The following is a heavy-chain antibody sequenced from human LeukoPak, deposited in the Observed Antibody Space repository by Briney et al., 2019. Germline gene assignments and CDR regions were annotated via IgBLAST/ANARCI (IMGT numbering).Heavy chain of an antibody. CDR3: ARRFDSSGWSYTDY. D-gene: IGHD6-19*01. Sequence: PSETLSLTCTVSGGSISSYYWSCIRQPPGKGLEWIGFIYYSGSTNYNPSLKSQVTISIDTSKNQFSLKLSSVTAADTAVYYCARRFDSSGWSYTDYWGQGTLVTVSS. CDR1: GGSISSYY. CDR2: IYYSGST. V-gene: IGHV4-59*08. J-gene: IGHJ4*02.